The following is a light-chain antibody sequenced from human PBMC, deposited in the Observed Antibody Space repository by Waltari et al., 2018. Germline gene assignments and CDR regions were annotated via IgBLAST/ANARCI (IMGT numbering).Light chain of an antibody. J-gene: IGKJ1*01. CDR2: KAS. V-gene: IGKV1-5*03. CDR1: QSIRSW. CDR3: QQYDSYSPWT. Sequence: DIQMTQSPSTLSASVGDRVTITCRASQSIRSWLAWYQQKPGKAPKLLIYKASSLESGVPSRFSGSGSGTECTLTISSLQPDDFATYYCQQYDSYSPWTFGQGTKVEIK.